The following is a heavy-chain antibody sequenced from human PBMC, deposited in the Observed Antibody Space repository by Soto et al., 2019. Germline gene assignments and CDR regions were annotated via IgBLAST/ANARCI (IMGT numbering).Heavy chain of an antibody. D-gene: IGHD2-15*01. CDR2: IYSGGST. CDR3: ARDIRVVVAATLYYYYYGMDV. J-gene: IGHJ6*02. Sequence: EVQLVESGGGLVQPGGSLRLSCAASGFTVSSNYMSWVRQAPGKGLEWVSVIYSGGSTYYADSVKGRFTISRDNSKNTLXLXXNGLRAEDTAVYYCARDIRVVVAATLYYYYYGMDVWGQGTTVTVSS. V-gene: IGHV3-66*01. CDR1: GFTVSSNY.